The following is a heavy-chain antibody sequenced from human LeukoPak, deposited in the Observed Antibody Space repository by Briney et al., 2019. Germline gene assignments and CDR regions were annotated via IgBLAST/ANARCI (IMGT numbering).Heavy chain of an antibody. CDR1: GYTFTGYY. CDR3: ARDPQPPGYNWFDP. J-gene: IGHJ5*02. V-gene: IGHV1-2*02. CDR2: INPNSGDT. Sequence: GASVKVSCKASGYTFTGYYMHWVRQAPGQGLEWMGWINPNSGDTNYAQKFQGRVTMTRDTSISTAYMELSRLRSDDTAVYYCARDPQPPGYNWFDPWGQGTLVTVSS.